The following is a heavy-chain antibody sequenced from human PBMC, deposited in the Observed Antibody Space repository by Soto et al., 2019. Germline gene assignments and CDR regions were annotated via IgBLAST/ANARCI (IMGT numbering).Heavy chain of an antibody. CDR2: INPSLGRT. CDR3: ARAPYSSTSFFFDH. J-gene: IGHJ4*02. D-gene: IGHD5-12*01. CDR1: GYSLTSNH. V-gene: IGHV1-46*01. Sequence: WASVKVSCKASGYSLTSNHMHWVRQAPGQGLEWMGIINPSLGRTNYAQKFQGRVAMTWDTSTSTFYMELSSLRSDDTAVYFCARAPYSSTSFFFDHWGQGTLVTVSS.